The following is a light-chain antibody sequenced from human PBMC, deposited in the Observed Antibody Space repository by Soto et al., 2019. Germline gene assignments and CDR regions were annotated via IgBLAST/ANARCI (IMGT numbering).Light chain of an antibody. CDR3: QQYGSSSWT. J-gene: IGKJ1*01. Sequence: EIVLTQSPATLSLSPVERATLSCMASQSVSSSYLAWYQQKPGQAPRLLIYGASSRATGIPDRFSGSGSGTDFTLTISILEPEDFAVYYCQQYGSSSWTFGQGTKVDIK. CDR1: QSVSSSY. CDR2: GAS. V-gene: IGKV3-20*01.